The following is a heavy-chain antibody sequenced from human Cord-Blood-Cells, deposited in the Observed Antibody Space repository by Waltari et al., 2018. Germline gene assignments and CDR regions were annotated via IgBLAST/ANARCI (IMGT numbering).Heavy chain of an antibody. CDR3: AREEYSYGYFDY. V-gene: IGHV4-59*01. J-gene: IGHJ4*02. CDR1: GGSISSYY. CDR2: IYYSGST. Sequence: QVQLQESGPGLVKPSETLSLTCTVSGGSISSYYWSWIRQPPGKGLEWIGYIYYSGSTNYNPSLKSRVTISVDTSKNQFSLKLSSVTAAVTAVYYCAREEYSYGYFDYWGQGTLVTVSS. D-gene: IGHD5-18*01.